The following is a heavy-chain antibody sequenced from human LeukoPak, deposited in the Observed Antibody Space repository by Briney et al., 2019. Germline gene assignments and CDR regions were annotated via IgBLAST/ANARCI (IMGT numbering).Heavy chain of an antibody. Sequence: GGSLRLSCAASGFTFDDYAMHWVRHAPGEGLEWVSGISWNSGSIGYADSVKGRFTISRDNSKNTLYLQMNSLRAEDTAVYYCAKDRGAYYYGSGSSTWFDPWGQGTLVTVSS. CDR2: ISWNSGSI. CDR3: AKDRGAYYYGSGSSTWFDP. CDR1: GFTFDDYA. V-gene: IGHV3-9*01. D-gene: IGHD3-10*01. J-gene: IGHJ5*02.